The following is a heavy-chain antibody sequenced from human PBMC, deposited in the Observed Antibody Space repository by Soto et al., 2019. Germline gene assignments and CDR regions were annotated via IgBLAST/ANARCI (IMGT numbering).Heavy chain of an antibody. Sequence: ALVTVSFKAPRYTFTSSYINWVRQAPGQRLEWMGVINPHGGSTAYAQKFKGRVTLTRDTSASTVYMEVSSLTSEDTAMYYCARSSGGNFGIIIEGTNWFAPWGQGTLVTVSS. J-gene: IGHJ5*02. CDR2: INPHGGST. V-gene: IGHV1-46*01. CDR3: ARSSGGNFGIIIEGTNWFAP. CDR1: RYTFTSSY. D-gene: IGHD1-26*01.